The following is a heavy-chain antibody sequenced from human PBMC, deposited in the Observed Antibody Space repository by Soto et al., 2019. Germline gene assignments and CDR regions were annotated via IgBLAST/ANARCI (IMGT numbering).Heavy chain of an antibody. Sequence: PSETLSLTCTVSGGSISSYYWSWIRQPPGKGLEWIGYIYYSGSTNYNPSLKSRVTISVDTSKNQFSLKLSSVTAADTAVYYCARDRGEYDFWSGYPYYMDVWGKGTTVTVSS. CDR1: GGSISSYY. V-gene: IGHV4-59*01. J-gene: IGHJ6*03. CDR2: IYYSGST. CDR3: ARDRGEYDFWSGYPYYMDV. D-gene: IGHD3-3*01.